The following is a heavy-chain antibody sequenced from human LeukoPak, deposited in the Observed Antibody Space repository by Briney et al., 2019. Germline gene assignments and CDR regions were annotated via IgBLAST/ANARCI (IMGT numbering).Heavy chain of an antibody. CDR1: GFTFSSYW. V-gene: IGHV3-7*03. J-gene: IGHJ6*03. Sequence: GGSLRLSCAASGFTFSSYWMSWVRQAPGKGLEWVANIKQDGSEKYYVDSVKDRFTISRDNAKNSLYLQMNSLRAEDTAVYYCARNHYYYYMDVWGKGTTVTISS. CDR3: ARNHYYYYMDV. CDR2: IKQDGSEK.